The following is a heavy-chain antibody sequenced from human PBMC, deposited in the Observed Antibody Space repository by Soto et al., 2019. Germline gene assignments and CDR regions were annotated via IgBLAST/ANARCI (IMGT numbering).Heavy chain of an antibody. CDR3: ASDTTSSGWYYFDY. CDR1: GFTFSSYW. J-gene: IGHJ4*02. CDR2: INSDGSST. D-gene: IGHD6-19*01. Sequence: GGSLRLSCAASGFTFSSYWMHWVRQALGKGLVWVSRINSDGSSTSYADSVKGRFTISRDNAKNTLYLQMNSLRAEDTAVYYCASDTTSSGWYYFDYWGQGTLVTVSS. V-gene: IGHV3-74*01.